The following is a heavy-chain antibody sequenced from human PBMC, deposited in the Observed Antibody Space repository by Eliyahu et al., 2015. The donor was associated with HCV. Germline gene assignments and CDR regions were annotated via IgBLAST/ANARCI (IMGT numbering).Heavy chain of an antibody. D-gene: IGHD3-3*01. CDR3: ARDDEEEYYDFWSGYPDPYYYYGMDV. Sequence: EVQLVESGGGLVQPGGSLRLSCAASGFTFSSYWMSWVRQAPGKGLEWVANIKQDGSEKYYVDSVKGRFTISRDNAKNSLYLQMNSLRAEDTAVYYCARDDEEEYYDFWSGYPDPYYYYGMDVWGQGTTVTVSS. CDR2: IKQDGSEK. J-gene: IGHJ6*02. V-gene: IGHV3-7*03. CDR1: GFTFSSYW.